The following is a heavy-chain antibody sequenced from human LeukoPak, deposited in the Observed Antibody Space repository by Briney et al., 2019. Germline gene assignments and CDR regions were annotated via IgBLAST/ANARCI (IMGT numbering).Heavy chain of an antibody. CDR2: ISGSGGST. V-gene: IGHV3-23*01. CDR3: AEDSRLAGTGWFDP. J-gene: IGHJ5*02. CDR1: GFTFSSYA. Sequence: GGSLRLSCAASGFTFSSYAMSWVRQAPGKGLEWVSAISGSGGSTYYADSVKGRFTISRDNSKNTLYLQMNSLRAEDTAVYYCAEDSRLAGTGWFDPWGQGTLVTVSS. D-gene: IGHD6-13*01.